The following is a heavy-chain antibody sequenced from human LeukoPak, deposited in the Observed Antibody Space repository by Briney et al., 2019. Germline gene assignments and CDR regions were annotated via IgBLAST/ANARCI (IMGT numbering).Heavy chain of an antibody. CDR3: ARAGYYYDTMGET. D-gene: IGHD3-22*01. V-gene: IGHV4-59*01. CDR1: GGSISTYY. CDR2: IYYSGNA. J-gene: IGHJ4*02. Sequence: SESLSLTCAVSGGSISTYYWNWIRQPPGKGLEWIGYIYYSGNANYNPSLKSRVTISVDTSKNQFSLNLTSVTPADTAVYYCARAGYYYDTMGETWGQEILVTVSS.